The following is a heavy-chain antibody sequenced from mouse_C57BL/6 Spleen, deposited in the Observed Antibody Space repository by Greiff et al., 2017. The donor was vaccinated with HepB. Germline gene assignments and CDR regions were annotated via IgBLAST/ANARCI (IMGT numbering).Heavy chain of an antibody. CDR3: ARGREDYAMDY. CDR1: GYSFTSYY. CDR2: IYPGSGNT. V-gene: IGHV1-66*01. J-gene: IGHJ4*01. Sequence: LVESGPELVKPGASVKISCKASGYSFTSYYIHWVKQRPGQGLEWIGWIYPGSGNTKYNEKFKGKATLTADTSSSTAYMQLSSLTSEDSAVYYCARGREDYAMDYWGQGTSVTVSS.